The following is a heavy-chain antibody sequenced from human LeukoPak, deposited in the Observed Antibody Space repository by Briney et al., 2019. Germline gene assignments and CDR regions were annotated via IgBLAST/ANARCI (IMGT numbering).Heavy chain of an antibody. CDR1: GYTLTELS. D-gene: IGHD5-18*01. V-gene: IGHV1-24*01. CDR2: FDPEDGET. CDR3: ARRSRAMAFYYYYYYMDV. Sequence: ASVKVSCKVSGYTLTELSMHWVRQAPGKGLEWMGGFDPEDGETIYAQKFQGRVTMTEDTSTDTAYMELSSLRSEDTAVYYCARRSRAMAFYYYYYYMDVWGKGTTVTVSS. J-gene: IGHJ6*03.